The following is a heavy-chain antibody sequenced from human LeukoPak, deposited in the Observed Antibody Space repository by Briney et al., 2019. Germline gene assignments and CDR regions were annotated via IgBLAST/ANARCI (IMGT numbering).Heavy chain of an antibody. CDR1: GHSFTSYW. CDR3: ARNRDSSGYYFDY. J-gene: IGHJ4*02. D-gene: IGHD3-22*01. Sequence: GESLKISCKGSGHSFTSYWIGWVRRMPAKGLEWRVIIYPGDSETRYSPSFQGQVTISADKSISTAYLQWSSLKASDTAMYYCARNRDSSGYYFDYWGQGTLVTVSS. V-gene: IGHV5-51*01. CDR2: IYPGDSET.